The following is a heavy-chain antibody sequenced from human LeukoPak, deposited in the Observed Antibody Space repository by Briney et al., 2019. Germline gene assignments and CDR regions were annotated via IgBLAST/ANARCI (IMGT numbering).Heavy chain of an antibody. J-gene: IGHJ5*02. V-gene: IGHV4-59*01. D-gene: IGHD2-15*01. CDR1: GGSISSYY. Sequence: SETLSLTCTVSGGSISSYYWSWIRQPPGKGLEWIGYIDYSGSTNYNPSLKSRVTISVDTSKNQFSLKLSSVTAADTAVYYCARVPVIEVAATDWFDPWGQGTLVTVSS. CDR2: IDYSGST. CDR3: ARVPVIEVAATDWFDP.